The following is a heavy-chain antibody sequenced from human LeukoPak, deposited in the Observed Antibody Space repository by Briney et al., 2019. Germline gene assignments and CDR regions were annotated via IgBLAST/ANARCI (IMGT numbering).Heavy chain of an antibody. Sequence: PGTSLRLSCAASGFTFSSYAMSWVRQAPGRGLEWVSAISGSGGSTYYADSVKGRFTISRDNSKNTLYLQMNSLRAEDTAVYYCAKSLRIVGATTGHFQHWGQGTLVTVSS. J-gene: IGHJ1*01. CDR1: GFTFSSYA. CDR3: AKSLRIVGATTGHFQH. CDR2: ISGSGGST. V-gene: IGHV3-23*01. D-gene: IGHD1-26*01.